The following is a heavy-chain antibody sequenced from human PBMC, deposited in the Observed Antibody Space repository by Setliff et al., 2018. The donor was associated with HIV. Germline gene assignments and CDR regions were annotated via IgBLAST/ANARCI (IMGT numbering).Heavy chain of an antibody. Sequence: ASVKVSCKPPGRTFTNYDINWVRQATGQGLEWMGWMNRYGSTGYAQKFKGRVTMTRTTSISTAYMELSSLRSEDTAVYYCTRGDGNSGFDYWGQGTLVTVSS. CDR1: GRTFTNYD. CDR2: MNRYGST. CDR3: TRGDGNSGFDY. J-gene: IGHJ4*02. D-gene: IGHD1-1*01. V-gene: IGHV1-8*01.